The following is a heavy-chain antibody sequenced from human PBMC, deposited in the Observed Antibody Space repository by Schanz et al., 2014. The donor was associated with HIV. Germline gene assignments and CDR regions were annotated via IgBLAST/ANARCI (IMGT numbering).Heavy chain of an antibody. D-gene: IGHD3-16*01. CDR3: VRAGGELGGYYYGLDV. J-gene: IGHJ6*02. CDR1: GFTFSDYY. Sequence: QVQLVESGGGLVKPGRSLRLSCAASGFTFSDYYMAWVRLAPGRGLEWVSYISSSGSTIYYADSVKGRFTVSRDNAKNSLHRQMNTLRVEDTAVYYCVRAGGELGGYYYGLDVWGQGTTVSVSS. CDR2: ISSSGSTI. V-gene: IGHV3-11*01.